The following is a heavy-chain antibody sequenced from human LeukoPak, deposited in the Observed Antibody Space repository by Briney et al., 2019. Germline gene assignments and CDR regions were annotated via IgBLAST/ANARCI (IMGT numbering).Heavy chain of an antibody. CDR2: IYYSGST. D-gene: IGHD6-19*01. V-gene: IGHV4-59*01. CDR3: ARVSGSGWLY. CDR1: GGSISSYY. J-gene: IGHJ4*02. Sequence: SETLSLTCTLSGGSISSYYWSWIRQPPGKGLEWIGYIYYSGSTNYNPSLKSRVTISVDTSKNQFSLKLSSVTAADTAVYYCARVSGSGWLYWGQGTLVTVSS.